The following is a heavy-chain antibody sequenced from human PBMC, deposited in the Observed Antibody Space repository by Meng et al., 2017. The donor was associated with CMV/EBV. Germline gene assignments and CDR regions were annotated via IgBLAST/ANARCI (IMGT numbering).Heavy chain of an antibody. Sequence: GESLKISCAASGFTFSSYWMSWVRQAPGKGLEWVANIKQDGSEKYYVDSVKGRFTISRDNAKNSLYLQMNSLRAEDTAVYYCARHEHWDAFDIWGQGTMVTVSS. CDR1: GFTFSSYW. CDR3: ARHEHWDAFDI. V-gene: IGHV3-7*01. D-gene: IGHD3-3*02. J-gene: IGHJ3*02. CDR2: IKQDGSEK.